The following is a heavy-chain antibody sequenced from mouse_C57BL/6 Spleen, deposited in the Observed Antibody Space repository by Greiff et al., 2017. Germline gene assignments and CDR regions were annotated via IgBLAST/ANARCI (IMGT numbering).Heavy chain of an antibody. V-gene: IGHV2-6*01. CDR1: GFSLTSSG. CDR3: ASARFAY. CDR2: IWGVGST. J-gene: IGHJ3*01. Sequence: VMLVESGPGLVAPSQSLSITCTVSGFSLTSSGVDWVRQSLGKGLEWLGVIWGVGSTHYNSALKSRLSISKDNSKSQVFLKMNSLQTDDTAMYYCASARFAYWGQGTLVTVSA.